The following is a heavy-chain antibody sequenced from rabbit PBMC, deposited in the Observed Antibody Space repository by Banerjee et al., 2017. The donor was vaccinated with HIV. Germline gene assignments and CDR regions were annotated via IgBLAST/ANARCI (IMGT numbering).Heavy chain of an antibody. V-gene: IGHV1S45*01. CDR3: ARSFVGGSAFNLNL. CDR1: GFSFSSSYW. CDR2: IYTGNSDT. J-gene: IGHJ3*01. Sequence: EESGGDLVKTEGSLTLTCTASGFSFSSSYWICWVRQAPGKGLEWIGCIYTGNSDTYYASWAKGRFTISKTSSTTVTLQMTSLTAADTATYFCARSFVGGSAFNLNLWGQGTLVTVS. D-gene: IGHD8-1*01.